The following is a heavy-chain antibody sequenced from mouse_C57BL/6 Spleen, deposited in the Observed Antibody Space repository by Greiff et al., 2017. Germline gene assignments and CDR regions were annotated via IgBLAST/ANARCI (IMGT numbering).Heavy chain of an antibody. CDR3: ASCLNSGDPFDY. J-gene: IGHJ2*01. V-gene: IGHV1-82*01. Sequence: QVQLQQSGPELVKPGASVKISCKASGYAFSSSWMNWVKQRPGKGLEWIGWIYPGDGDTNYNGKFKGKATLTADKSSSTAYMQLSRLTYEDAAVYFCASCLNSGDPFDYWGQGTTLTVSS. CDR2: IYPGDGDT. CDR1: GYAFSSSW. D-gene: IGHD3-1*01.